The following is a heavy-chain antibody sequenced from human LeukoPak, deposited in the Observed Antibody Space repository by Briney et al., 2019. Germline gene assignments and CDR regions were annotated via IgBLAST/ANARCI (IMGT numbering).Heavy chain of an antibody. CDR3: AKGYYYDSSGYPLFDY. J-gene: IGHJ4*02. D-gene: IGHD3-22*01. CDR1: GFTFSSYA. CDR2: ISGSGGST. Sequence: GGSLRLSCAASGFTFSSYAMSWVRQAPGKGLEWVSAISGSGGSTYYADSVKGRFTISRDNSKNTLYLQMNSLRAEDTAVYYCAKGYYYDSSGYPLFDYRGQGTLVTVSS. V-gene: IGHV3-23*01.